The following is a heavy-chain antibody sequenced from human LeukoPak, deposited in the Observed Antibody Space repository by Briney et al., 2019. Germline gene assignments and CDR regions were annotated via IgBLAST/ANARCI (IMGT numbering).Heavy chain of an antibody. CDR1: GFTFSSYS. D-gene: IGHD6-6*01. V-gene: IGHV3-21*04. CDR2: ISSSTSYI. CDR3: ARVSSEGNWFDP. J-gene: IGHJ5*02. Sequence: GGSLRLSCAASGFTFSSYSMNWVRQAPGKGLEWVSSISSSTSYIYYADSVKGRFTISRDNAKNSLYLQMNSLRAEDTALYYCARVSSEGNWFDPWGQGTLVTVSS.